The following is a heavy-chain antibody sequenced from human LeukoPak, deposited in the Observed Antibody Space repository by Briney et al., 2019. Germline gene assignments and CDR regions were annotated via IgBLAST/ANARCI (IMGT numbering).Heavy chain of an antibody. Sequence: SETLSLTCTVSGGSISSYYXXXXRQPPGXXXXXIGYIXXSGSTNYXXSLKXXXTLXVDTSKNQFSLKLSSVTAADTAVYYCARHSPYSSSCDYWGQGTLVTVSS. CDR3: ARHSPYSSSCDY. CDR1: GGSISSYY. D-gene: IGHD6-13*01. J-gene: IGHJ4*02. V-gene: IGHV4-59*08. CDR2: IXXSGST.